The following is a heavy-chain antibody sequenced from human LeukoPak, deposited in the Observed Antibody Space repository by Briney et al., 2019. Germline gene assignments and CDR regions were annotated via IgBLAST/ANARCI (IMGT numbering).Heavy chain of an antibody. Sequence: SETLSLTCTVSGGSMTTHHWNWIRQTPGKGLEWIGYVFDSGRTKENPSLKSRATLSADTSKNQLSLRLSSVTAADTAVYYCTTIRRGNIFGYFDFWGQGTLVIVSS. D-gene: IGHD5-18*01. V-gene: IGHV4-59*11. CDR3: TTIRRGNIFGYFDF. CDR2: VFDSGRT. CDR1: GGSMTTHH. J-gene: IGHJ4*02.